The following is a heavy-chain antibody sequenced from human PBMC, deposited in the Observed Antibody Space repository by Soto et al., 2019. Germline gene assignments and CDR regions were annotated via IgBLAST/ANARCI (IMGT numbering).Heavy chain of an antibody. CDR2: IYHSGST. CDR1: GGSISSGGYS. Sequence: QMQRQESGSGLVKPSQTLSLTCAVSGGSISSGGYSWSWIRQPPGKGLEWIGYIYHSGSTYYNPSLKGRVTISVDRSKNQFSLKLSSVTAADTAVYYCATLQGYVRIWGQGTMVTVSS. D-gene: IGHD1-1*01. J-gene: IGHJ3*02. V-gene: IGHV4-30-2*01. CDR3: ATLQGYVRI.